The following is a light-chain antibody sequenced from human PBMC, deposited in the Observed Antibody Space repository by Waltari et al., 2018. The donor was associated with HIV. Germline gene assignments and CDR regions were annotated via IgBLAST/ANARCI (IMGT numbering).Light chain of an antibody. CDR1: SSDIGGYNY. J-gene: IGLJ1*01. CDR2: EVS. Sequence: QSALTQPASVSGSPGQSFTISCTGTSSDIGGYNYVSWYQQHPGKAPKLMIYEVSNRPSGISNRVSGAKSGNTASLTISGLQAEDEADYYCSAYTSSNTLEVFGTGTKVTVL. CDR3: SAYTSSNTLEV. V-gene: IGLV2-14*01.